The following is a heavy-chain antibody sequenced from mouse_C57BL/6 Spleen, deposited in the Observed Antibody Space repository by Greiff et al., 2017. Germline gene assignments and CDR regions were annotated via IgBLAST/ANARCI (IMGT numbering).Heavy chain of an antibody. D-gene: IGHD1-1*01. J-gene: IGHJ1*03. V-gene: IGHV5-17*01. CDR1: GFTFSDYG. Sequence: EVQVVESGGGLVKPGGSLNLSCAASGFTFSDYGMHWVRQAPEKGLEWVAYISSGSSTIYYADTVKGRFTIARDNAKNTLFLQMTSLKSEDTAMYYWARSVRRYHWYFEVWGTGTTVTVSS. CDR3: ARSVRRYHWYFEV. CDR2: ISSGSSTI.